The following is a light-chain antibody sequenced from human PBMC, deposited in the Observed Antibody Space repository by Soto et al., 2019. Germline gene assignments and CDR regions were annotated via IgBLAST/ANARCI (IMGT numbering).Light chain of an antibody. CDR1: QSISSY. J-gene: IGKJ2*01. CDR3: QQRSNGPAFT. Sequence: IVLTQSPATLSLSPGERDTLSCRASQSISSYLAWYQQKPGQAPRLLIYDSSNRATGIPARFSGSGSGTDFTLTISSLEPEDFAVYYCQQRSNGPAFTFGQGTKLEIK. CDR2: DSS. V-gene: IGKV3-11*01.